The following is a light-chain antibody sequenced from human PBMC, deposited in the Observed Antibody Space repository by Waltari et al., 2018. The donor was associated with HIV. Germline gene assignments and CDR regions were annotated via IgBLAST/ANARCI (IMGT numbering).Light chain of an antibody. V-gene: IGLV1-44*01. CDR2: TNN. Sequence: QSVLTQPPSASGTPGPRVTISCSGRSSNIEVNRVNWYQQLPGTAPKLLIYTNNQRPSRVPDRFSGSKSGTSASLAISGLQSEDEADYYCVVWDDSLNGPVFGGGTKLTVL. J-gene: IGLJ2*01. CDR1: SSNIEVNR. CDR3: VVWDDSLNGPV.